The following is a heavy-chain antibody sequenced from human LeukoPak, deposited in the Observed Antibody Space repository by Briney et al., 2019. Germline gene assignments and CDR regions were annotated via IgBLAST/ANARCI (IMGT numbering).Heavy chain of an antibody. CDR1: GFSFSKYW. V-gene: IGHV3-7*01. J-gene: IGHJ4*02. CDR3: ASSRRGYSYGTRQNFDY. CDR2: IKEDGSAK. Sequence: PGGSLRLSCAASGFSFSKYWMSWVRQAPGKGLEWVANIKEDGSAKYYMDSVKGRFTISRDNARNSLYLQMNSLRAEDTAVYYCASSRRGYSYGTRQNFDYWGQGTLVTVSS. D-gene: IGHD5-18*01.